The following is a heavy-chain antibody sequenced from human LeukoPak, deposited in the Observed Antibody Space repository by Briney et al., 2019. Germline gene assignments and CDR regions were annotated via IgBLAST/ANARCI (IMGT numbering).Heavy chain of an antibody. CDR3: AKVADVLLWFGELSPLDY. CDR2: ISSNSLHI. V-gene: IGHV3-21*01. D-gene: IGHD3-10*01. J-gene: IGHJ4*02. CDR1: GFTFSDQS. Sequence: GGSLRLSCAASGFTFSDQSMNWVRQAPGKGLEWVSSISSNSLHIFYADSVRGRFTISRDNSKNTLYLQMNSLRAEDTAVYYCAKVADVLLWFGELSPLDYWGQGTLVTVSS.